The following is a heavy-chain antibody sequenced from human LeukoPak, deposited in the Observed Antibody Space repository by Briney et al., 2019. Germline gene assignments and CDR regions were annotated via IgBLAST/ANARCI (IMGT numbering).Heavy chain of an antibody. D-gene: IGHD6-19*01. CDR3: EAPGIAVAGTVRENFDY. CDR2: ISYDGSNK. J-gene: IGHJ4*02. Sequence: SGGSLRLSCAASGFTFSSYATHWVRQAPGKGLEWVAVISYDGSNKYYADSVKGRFTISRDNSKNTLYLQMNSLRAEDTAVYYCEAPGIAVAGTVRENFDYWGQGTLVTVSS. V-gene: IGHV3-30-3*01. CDR1: GFTFSSYA.